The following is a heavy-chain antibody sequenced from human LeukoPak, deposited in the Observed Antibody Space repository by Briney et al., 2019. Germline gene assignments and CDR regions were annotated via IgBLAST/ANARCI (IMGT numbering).Heavy chain of an antibody. D-gene: IGHD5-18*01. Sequence: PSETLSLTCTVSGGSISSGSYYWSWIRQPAGKGLEWIGRIYTSGSTNYNPSLKSRVTISVDTSKNQFSLKLSSVTAADTAVYYCASLDTPAAFDIWGQGTMVTVSS. CDR3: ASLDTPAAFDI. CDR1: GGSISSGSYY. J-gene: IGHJ3*02. V-gene: IGHV4-61*02. CDR2: IYTSGST.